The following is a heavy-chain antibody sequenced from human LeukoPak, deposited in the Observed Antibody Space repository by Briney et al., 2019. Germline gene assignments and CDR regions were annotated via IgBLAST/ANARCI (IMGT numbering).Heavy chain of an antibody. CDR1: GGTFSSYA. D-gene: IGHD3-22*01. Sequence: ASVKVSCKASGGTFSSYAISWVRQAPGQRLEWMGWINAGNGNTKYSQKFQGRVTITRDTSASTAYMELSSLRSEDTTVYYCASPESSYGGFDYWGQGTLVTVSS. V-gene: IGHV1-3*01. J-gene: IGHJ4*02. CDR3: ASPESSYGGFDY. CDR2: INAGNGNT.